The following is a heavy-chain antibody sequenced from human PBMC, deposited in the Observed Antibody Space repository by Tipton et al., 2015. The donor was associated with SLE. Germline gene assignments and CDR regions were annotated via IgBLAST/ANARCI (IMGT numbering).Heavy chain of an antibody. V-gene: IGHV3-21*03. CDR1: GFTFSSYS. Sequence: SLRLSCAASGFTFSSYSMNWVRQAPGKGLEWVSSISSSSSYIYYADSVKGRFTTSRDNAKNSLYLQMNSRRAEDTAVYYCARDSYYYDSSGYFDYWGQGTLVTVSS. CDR3: ARDSYYYDSSGYFDY. CDR2: ISSSSSYI. J-gene: IGHJ4*02. D-gene: IGHD3-22*01.